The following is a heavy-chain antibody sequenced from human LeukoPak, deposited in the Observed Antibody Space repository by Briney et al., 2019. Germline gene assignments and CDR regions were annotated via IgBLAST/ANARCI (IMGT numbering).Heavy chain of an antibody. CDR2: LYYSGST. CDR1: GGSISSYY. J-gene: IGHJ6*02. D-gene: IGHD3-3*01. Sequence: SETLSLTCTVSGGSISSYYWSWIRQPPGKGLEWIGYLYYSGSTNYSPCLKSRVTISVDTSKNQFSLKLSSVTAAGTAVYYCARGGPDFWSGYRLYGMDVWGQGTTVTVSS. V-gene: IGHV4-59*01. CDR3: ARGGPDFWSGYRLYGMDV.